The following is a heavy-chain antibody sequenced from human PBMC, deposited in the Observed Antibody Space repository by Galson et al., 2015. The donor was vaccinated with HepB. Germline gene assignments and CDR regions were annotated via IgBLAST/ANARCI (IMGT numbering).Heavy chain of an antibody. D-gene: IGHD3-10*01. CDR2: IYYSGST. CDR3: ARAGTRRSAFDI. J-gene: IGHJ3*02. Sequence: ETLSLTCIVSGGSISSYYWNWIRQPPGMGLEWIGYIYYSGSTNYNPSLTSRITISVDTSKNQFSLKLSSVTAADTAVYCCARAGTRRSAFDIWGQGTMVTVSS. CDR1: GGSISSYY. V-gene: IGHV4-59*01.